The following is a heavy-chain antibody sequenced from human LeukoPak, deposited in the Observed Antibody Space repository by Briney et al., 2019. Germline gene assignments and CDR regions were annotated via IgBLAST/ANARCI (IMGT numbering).Heavy chain of an antibody. D-gene: IGHD5-12*01. CDR2: THPDGSIT. J-gene: IGHJ5*02. Sequence: GGSLRLSCVGSGFTISNYWMHWVRQAPGTGLVRVSRTHPDGSITTYADSVKGRFTISRDNAKNTLYLQMNSLRAEDTAVYYCAPQQTYSPYNWFDPWGQGTLVTVSS. V-gene: IGHV3-74*03. CDR1: GFTISNYW. CDR3: APQQTYSPYNWFDP.